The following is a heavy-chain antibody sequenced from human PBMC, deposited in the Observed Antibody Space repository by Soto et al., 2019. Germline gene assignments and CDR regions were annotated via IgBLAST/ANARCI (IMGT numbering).Heavy chain of an antibody. V-gene: IGHV3-7*01. CDR3: ARDEGFILGAVA. D-gene: IGHD1-26*01. J-gene: IGHJ5*02. CDR1: GLSFSNYS. CDR2: MNQDGTEI. Sequence: GGSLGLCCGVSGLSFSNYSRSGVRQAPGKGLEWVANMNQDGTEIYYMDSVKGRFTISRDNAKNSLYLQMNSLRAEDTAVYYCARDEGFILGAVAWGQGTLVTVSS.